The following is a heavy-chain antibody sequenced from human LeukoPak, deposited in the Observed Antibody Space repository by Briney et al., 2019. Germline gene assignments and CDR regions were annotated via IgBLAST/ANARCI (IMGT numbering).Heavy chain of an antibody. Sequence: ASVKVSCKASGFTFTSSAMQWVRQARGQRLEWIGWIVVGSGNTNYAQKFQERVTITRDMSTSTAYMELSSLRSEDTAVYYCAAETYDSSGYYFDYWGQGTLVTVPS. CDR2: IVVGSGNT. V-gene: IGHV1-58*02. CDR3: AAETYDSSGYYFDY. J-gene: IGHJ4*02. CDR1: GFTFTSSA. D-gene: IGHD3-22*01.